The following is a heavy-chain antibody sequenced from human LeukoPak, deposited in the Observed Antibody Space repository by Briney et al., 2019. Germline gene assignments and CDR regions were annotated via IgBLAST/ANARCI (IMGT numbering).Heavy chain of an antibody. J-gene: IGHJ3*02. CDR2: ISAYNGNT. CDR1: GYTFTSYG. D-gene: IGHD6-13*01. V-gene: IGHV1-18*01. Sequence: ASVKVSCKASGYTFTSYGISWVRQAPGQGLEWMGWISAYNGNTNYAQKFQGRVTITADESTSTAYMELSSLRSEDTAVYYCAKTLARIAAAGTGAFDIWGQGTMVTVSS. CDR3: AKTLARIAAAGTGAFDI.